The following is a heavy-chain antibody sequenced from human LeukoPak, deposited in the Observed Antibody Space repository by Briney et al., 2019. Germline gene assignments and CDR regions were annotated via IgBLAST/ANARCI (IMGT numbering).Heavy chain of an antibody. J-gene: IGHJ3*02. CDR1: GGSISSGDYY. D-gene: IGHD2-21*02. CDR2: IYHSGST. CDR3: ARDSVVTATGAFDI. V-gene: IGHV4-30-4*01. Sequence: PSETLSLTCTVSGGSISSGDYYWSWIRQPPGKGLEWIGYIYHSGSTYYNPSLKSRVTISVDTSKNQFSLKLSSVTAADTAVYYCARDSVVTATGAFDIWGQGTMVTVSS.